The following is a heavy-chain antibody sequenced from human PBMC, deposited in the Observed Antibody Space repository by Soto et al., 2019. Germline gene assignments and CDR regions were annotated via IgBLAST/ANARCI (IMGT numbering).Heavy chain of an antibody. CDR2: ISGSGGST. CDR3: AKDRPETYDSSGYYYVY. Sequence: VQLVESGGGVVQPGRSLRLSCAASGFTFSSYGMHWVRQAPGKGLEWVSAISGSGGSTYYADSVKGRFTISRDNSKNTLYLQMNSLRAEDTAVYYCAKDRPETYDSSGYYYVYWGQGTLVTVSS. J-gene: IGHJ4*02. V-gene: IGHV3-23*04. D-gene: IGHD3-22*01. CDR1: GFTFSSYG.